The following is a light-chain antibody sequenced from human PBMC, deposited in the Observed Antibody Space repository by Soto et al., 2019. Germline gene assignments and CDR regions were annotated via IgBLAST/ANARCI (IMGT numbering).Light chain of an antibody. J-gene: IGKJ1*01. CDR1: QSVNSN. CDR2: GAS. CDR3: QQYNSWPRT. Sequence: EILMTQSPATLSVSPGERATLSCRASQSVNSNLAWYQQKPGQAPRLLIYGASSRATGIPARFSGSGSGTEFTLTITSLQSEDFAVYYCQQYNSWPRTFGQGTKVDIK. V-gene: IGKV3-15*01.